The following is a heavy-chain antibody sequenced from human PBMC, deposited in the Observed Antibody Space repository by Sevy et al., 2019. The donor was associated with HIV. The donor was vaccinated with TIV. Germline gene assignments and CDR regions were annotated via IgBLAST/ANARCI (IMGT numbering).Heavy chain of an antibody. CDR3: ARDSRHRGFDI. V-gene: IGHV4-4*02. J-gene: IGHJ3*02. CDR2: IYHSGSS. Sequence: SETLSLTCGVSGGSISSSDYWSWVRQPPGRGLEWIGEIYHSGSSNYNPSLKSRVTISVDKSKNQFSLKLRSVTAADTAMYYCARDSRHRGFDIWGQGTMVTVS. CDR1: GGSISSSDY. D-gene: IGHD3-10*01.